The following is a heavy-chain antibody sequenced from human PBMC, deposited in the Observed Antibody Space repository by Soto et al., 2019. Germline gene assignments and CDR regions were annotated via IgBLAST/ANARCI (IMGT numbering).Heavy chain of an antibody. CDR1: GFTFSSYA. V-gene: IGHV3-23*01. CDR3: AKSWNYDFGAGEFDY. D-gene: IGHD1-7*01. Sequence: EVQLLESGGGLVQPGGSLRLSCAGSGFTFSSYAMSWVRQAPGKGLEWVSAISGSGGSTYYADSVKGRFTISRDNSKNTLYLQMNSLRAEDTAVYYCAKSWNYDFGAGEFDYWGQGTLVTVSS. J-gene: IGHJ4*02. CDR2: ISGSGGST.